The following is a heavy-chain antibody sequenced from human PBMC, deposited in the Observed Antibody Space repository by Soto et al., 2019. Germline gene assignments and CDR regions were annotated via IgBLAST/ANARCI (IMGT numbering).Heavy chain of an antibody. J-gene: IGHJ6*02. CDR2: ISYDGSNK. V-gene: IGHV3-33*05. D-gene: IGHD3-3*01. CDR3: AKFSVAVYYYCMDV. Sequence: PGGSLRLSCAASGFTFSSYGMHWVRQAPGKGLEWVAVISYDGSNKYYADSVKGRFTISRDNSKNTLYLQMNSLRAEDTAVYYCAKFSVAVYYYCMDVCGPGPTLTVS. CDR1: GFTFSSYG.